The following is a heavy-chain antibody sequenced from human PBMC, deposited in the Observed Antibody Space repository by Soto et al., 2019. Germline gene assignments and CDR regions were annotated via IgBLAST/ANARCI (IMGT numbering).Heavy chain of an antibody. CDR1: GFTFSTYG. D-gene: IGHD6-13*01. J-gene: IGHJ4*02. CDR3: AKEYGSTWIDH. CDR2: MSYDGTKQ. Sequence: QVQLVESGGGVFQPGRSLRLSCAASGFTFSTYGMHWVRQAPGKGLEWVAAMSYDGTKQSYVDPVKGRFTISRDNSRNTLFLQVNSLRDEDTAVYYCAKEYGSTWIDHWGQGTLVTVSS. V-gene: IGHV3-30*18.